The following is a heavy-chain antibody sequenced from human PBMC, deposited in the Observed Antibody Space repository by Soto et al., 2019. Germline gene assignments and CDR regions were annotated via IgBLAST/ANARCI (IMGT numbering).Heavy chain of an antibody. CDR3: AKGSRGYTNYYFDF. Sequence: GSLRLSCAASGFSFSGYAMSWVRQAPGKGLEWVSSVSGSGNSAFYADSVRGRFTVSRDNSENTLRLQMNVLAADDTAIYYCAKGSRGYTNYYFDFWGQGALVTVSS. CDR1: GFSFSGYA. J-gene: IGHJ4*02. V-gene: IGHV3-23*01. D-gene: IGHD5-18*01. CDR2: VSGSGNSA.